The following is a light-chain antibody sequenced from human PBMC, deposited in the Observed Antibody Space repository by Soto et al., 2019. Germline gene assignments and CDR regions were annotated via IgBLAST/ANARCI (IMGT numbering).Light chain of an antibody. CDR2: QVT. J-gene: IGLJ1*01. CDR3: SSYTDSSNYV. Sequence: QSALPQPASVSWSPGQSITISCTVTSSDLAIYNYVSWYQQQPGKAPKLMIYQVTNRPSGVSNRFSGSRSGNTASLTISGLQAEDEADYYCSSYTDSSNYVFGTGTKVTVL. CDR1: SSDLAIYNY. V-gene: IGLV2-14*01.